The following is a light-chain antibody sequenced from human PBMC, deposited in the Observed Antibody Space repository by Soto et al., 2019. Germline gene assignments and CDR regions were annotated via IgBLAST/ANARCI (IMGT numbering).Light chain of an antibody. V-gene: IGKV1-9*01. J-gene: IGKJ5*01. CDR3: QQLNAYPLT. Sequence: DIQLTQSPSLLSASVGDRVTITCRASQGTSSYLAWFQQKTGRAPKLLIYGASTLQSGVPARFSGSGSGTDFTLTISNLQPEDVATYYCQQLNAYPLTFGQGTRLEIK. CDR1: QGTSSY. CDR2: GAS.